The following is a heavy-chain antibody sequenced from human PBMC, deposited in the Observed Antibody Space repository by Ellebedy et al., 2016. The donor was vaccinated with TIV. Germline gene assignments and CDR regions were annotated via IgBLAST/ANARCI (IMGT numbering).Heavy chain of an antibody. D-gene: IGHD4-17*01. Sequence: AASVNVSCKASGYTFTSYYMHWVRQAPGQGLEWMGIINPSGGSTSYAQKLQGRVTMTRDTSTSTVYMELSSLRSEDTAVYYCAREAGDYAQIDYWGQGTLVTVSS. CDR3: AREAGDYAQIDY. CDR1: GYTFTSYY. J-gene: IGHJ4*02. CDR2: INPSGGST. V-gene: IGHV1-46*04.